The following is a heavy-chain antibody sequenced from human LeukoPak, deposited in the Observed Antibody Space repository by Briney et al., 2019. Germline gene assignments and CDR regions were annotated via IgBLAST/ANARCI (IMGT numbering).Heavy chain of an antibody. J-gene: IGHJ4*02. V-gene: IGHV4-4*07. CDR2: IYTSGST. Sequence: PSETLSLTCTVSGGSISSYYWSWIRQPAGKELEWIGRIYTSGSTNYNPSLKSQVTMSVDTSKNQFTLKLSSVAAADTAVYYCAREREDYYDSSGYYFDYWGQGTLVSVSS. CDR1: GGSISSYY. D-gene: IGHD3-22*01. CDR3: AREREDYYDSSGYYFDY.